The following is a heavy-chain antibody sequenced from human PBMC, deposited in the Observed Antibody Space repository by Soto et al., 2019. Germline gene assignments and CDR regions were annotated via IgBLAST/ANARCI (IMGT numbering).Heavy chain of an antibody. CDR1: GYTFNSYG. CDR3: ARDYCSGGNCYLLFDY. Sequence: QVPLVQSGAEVKKPGASAKVSCKASGYTFNSYGISWVRQAPGQGLEWMGWISAHNGNTNYAQNFQGRVTVTTGRSTSTAYMELRSLRPDDTAVYYCARDYCSGGNCYLLFDYWGQGTRVTVSS. D-gene: IGHD2-15*01. V-gene: IGHV1-18*01. J-gene: IGHJ4*02. CDR2: ISAHNGNT.